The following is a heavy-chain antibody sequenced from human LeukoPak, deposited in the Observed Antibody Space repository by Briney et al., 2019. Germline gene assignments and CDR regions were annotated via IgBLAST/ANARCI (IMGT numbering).Heavy chain of an antibody. CDR1: GFTFSSYW. CDR3: ATGWGGFDY. Sequence: SGGSLRLSCAASGFTFSSYWMSWVRQAPGKGLEWVGLIKSKTDGGTTDYAAPVKGRFTISRDDSKNMLYLQMNSLKTEDTAVYFCATGWGGFDYWGQGTLVTVSS. CDR2: IKSKTDGGTT. D-gene: IGHD3-10*01. J-gene: IGHJ4*02. V-gene: IGHV3-15*01.